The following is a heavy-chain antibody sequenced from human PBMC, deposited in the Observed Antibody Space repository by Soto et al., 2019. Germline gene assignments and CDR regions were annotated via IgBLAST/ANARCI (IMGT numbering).Heavy chain of an antibody. Sequence: SETLSLTCTVSGGSISSSSYYWGWIRQPPGKGLEWIGSIYYSGSTYYNPSLKSRVTISVDTSKNQFSLKLSSVTAADTAVYYCARHGQYYYGSGSYFETSWFDPWGQGTLVTVS. V-gene: IGHV4-39*01. CDR1: GGSISSSSYY. J-gene: IGHJ5*02. CDR2: IYYSGST. CDR3: ARHGQYYYGSGSYFETSWFDP. D-gene: IGHD3-10*01.